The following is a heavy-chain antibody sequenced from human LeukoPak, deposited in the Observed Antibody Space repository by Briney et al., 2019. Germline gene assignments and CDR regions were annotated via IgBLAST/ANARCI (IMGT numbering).Heavy chain of an antibody. CDR1: GFTFGSYA. CDR3: AKDFDYYDSSGYSDY. Sequence: GGSLRLSCAASGFTFGSYAMSRVRQAPGKGLEWVSAISGSGGSTYYADSVKGRFTISRDNSKNTLYLQMNSLRAEDTAVYYCAKDFDYYDSSGYSDYWGQGTLVTVSS. D-gene: IGHD3-22*01. CDR2: ISGSGGST. V-gene: IGHV3-23*01. J-gene: IGHJ4*02.